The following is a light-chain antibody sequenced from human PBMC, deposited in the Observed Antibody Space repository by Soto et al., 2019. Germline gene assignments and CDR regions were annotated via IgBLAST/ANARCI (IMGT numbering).Light chain of an antibody. CDR2: GAS. V-gene: IGKV3-20*01. CDR3: QQYGTSPRT. J-gene: IGKJ1*01. CDR1: QSVSSTY. Sequence: IVLTQSPGTLSLSPGERATLSCRASQSVSSTYLIWYQQKPGQAPRLLIYGASSRATGIPDRFSGSGSQTDFTLTISRLEPEDFAVYYCQQYGTSPRTFGQGTKVDIK.